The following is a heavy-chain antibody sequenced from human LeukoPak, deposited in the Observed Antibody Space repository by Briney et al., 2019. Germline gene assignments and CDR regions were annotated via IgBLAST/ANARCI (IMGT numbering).Heavy chain of an antibody. CDR3: ARFLYNYWVDY. D-gene: IGHD1-20*01. Sequence: ASVKVSCKASGYTFTGYYMHWVRQAPGQGLEWMGWINPNSGGTNYTQKFQGRVTITRDTSISTAYMELSRLRSDDTAVYYCARFLYNYWVDYWGQGTLVTVSS. CDR2: INPNSGGT. V-gene: IGHV1-2*02. CDR1: GYTFTGYY. J-gene: IGHJ4*02.